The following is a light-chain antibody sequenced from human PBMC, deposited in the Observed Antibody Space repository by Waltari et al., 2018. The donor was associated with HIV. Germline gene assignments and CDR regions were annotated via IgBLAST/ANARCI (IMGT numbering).Light chain of an antibody. V-gene: IGLV2-14*01. CDR2: EII. CDR3: SSYTSTSALLL. CDR1: NSDIGYNY. J-gene: IGLJ2*01. Sequence: QSALTQPASVSGSPGQSITIPCTGSNSDIGYNYVSWYQQYPGKAPKLIIYEIIYRPSGVSSRFSGSKSGNTASLTISGLQGEDEADYYCSSYTSTSALLLFGGGTKVNVL.